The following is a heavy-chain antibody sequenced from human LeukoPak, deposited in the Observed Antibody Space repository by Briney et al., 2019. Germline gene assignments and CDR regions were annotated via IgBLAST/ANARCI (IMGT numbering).Heavy chain of an antibody. D-gene: IGHD3-3*01. V-gene: IGHV4-34*01. Sequence: PSETLSLTCAVYGGSFSVYYWSWIRQPPGKGLEWIGEINHSGSTNYNPSLKSRVTISVDTSKNQFSLKLSSVTAADTAVYYCARGGAFDFWSGYYNGYFDYWGQGTLVTVSS. CDR3: ARGGAFDFWSGYYNGYFDY. CDR1: GGSFSVYY. J-gene: IGHJ4*02. CDR2: INHSGST.